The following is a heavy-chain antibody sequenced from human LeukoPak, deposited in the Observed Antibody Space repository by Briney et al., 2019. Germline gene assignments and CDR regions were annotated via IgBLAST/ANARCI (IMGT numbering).Heavy chain of an antibody. Sequence: SETLSLTCTVSGGSISSSSYYWGWIRQPPGKGLEWIGSIYYSGSTYYNPSLKSRVTIYVDTSKNQFSLKLSSVTAADTAVYYCARPQSQQDIVVVPAAKSLIGWFDPWGQGTLVTVSS. CDR1: GGSISSSSYY. J-gene: IGHJ5*02. CDR2: IYYSGST. V-gene: IGHV4-39*01. CDR3: ARPQSQQDIVVVPAAKSLIGWFDP. D-gene: IGHD2-2*01.